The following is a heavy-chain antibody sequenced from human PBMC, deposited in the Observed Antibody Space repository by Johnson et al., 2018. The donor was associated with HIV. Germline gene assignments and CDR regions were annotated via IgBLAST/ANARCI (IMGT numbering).Heavy chain of an antibody. CDR3: AKPNSGYSTRGGDGLDI. V-gene: IGHV3-30*02. J-gene: IGHJ3*02. D-gene: IGHD3-22*01. Sequence: QMLLVESGGGVVQTGRSLRLSCAASGFTFSSYGMHWVRQAPGKGLEWVAFIRYDGSNKYYADSVKGRFTISRDNSKNTLYLQMNSLRAEDTAVYYCAKPNSGYSTRGGDGLDIWGQGTVVTVSS. CDR1: GFTFSSYG. CDR2: IRYDGSNK.